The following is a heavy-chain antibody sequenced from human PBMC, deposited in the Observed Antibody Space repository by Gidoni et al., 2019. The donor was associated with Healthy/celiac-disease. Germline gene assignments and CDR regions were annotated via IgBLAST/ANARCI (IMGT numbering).Heavy chain of an antibody. J-gene: IGHJ6*02. CDR2: IYYRGST. CDR1: GGCISSGGYY. V-gene: IGHV4-31*03. D-gene: IGHD3-10*01. CDR3: AGERNTGAVDGMDV. Sequence: QVQLQESGPGLVKPSPTLSRTGTVSGGCISSGGYYWSWIRQHPGKGLEWIGYIYYRGSTYSHPSLPSRVTISVDPSKNPFSLKLSSVTAADPAVYYCAGERNTGAVDGMDVWGQGTTVTVSS.